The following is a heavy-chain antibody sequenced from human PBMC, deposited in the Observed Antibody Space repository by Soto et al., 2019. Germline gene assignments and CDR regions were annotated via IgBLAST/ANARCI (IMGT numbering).Heavy chain of an antibody. Sequence: SETLSLTCTVSGGSISSYYWSWIRQPPGKGLEWIGYIYYSGSTNYNPSLKSRVTISVDTSKNQFSLKLSSVTAADTAVYYCAGGEIAADGAFDIWGQGTMVTVSS. D-gene: IGHD6-13*01. CDR2: IYYSGST. V-gene: IGHV4-59*08. CDR3: AGGEIAADGAFDI. J-gene: IGHJ3*02. CDR1: GGSISSYY.